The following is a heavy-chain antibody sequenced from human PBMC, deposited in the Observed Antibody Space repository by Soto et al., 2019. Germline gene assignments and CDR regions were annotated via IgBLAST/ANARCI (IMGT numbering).Heavy chain of an antibody. D-gene: IGHD6-19*01. CDR3: VRPYTSGWYDFEY. Sequence: QVQLVESGGGVVQPGRSLRLSCAASGFTFSTYVMHWVRQAPGKGLEWVALIWYDGSDKYYTDSVKGRFTISRDNSKNTLYLQVNSLRAEDTAVYYCVRPYTSGWYDFEYWGQGTLVTVSS. J-gene: IGHJ4*02. CDR2: IWYDGSDK. V-gene: IGHV3-33*01. CDR1: GFTFSTYV.